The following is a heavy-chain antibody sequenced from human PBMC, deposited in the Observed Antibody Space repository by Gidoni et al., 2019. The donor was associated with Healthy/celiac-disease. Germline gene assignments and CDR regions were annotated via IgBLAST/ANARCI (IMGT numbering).Heavy chain of an antibody. Sequence: QLQLQESGPGLVRPSETLSPTCTVPGGSISSSSYYWGWIRQPPGKGLEWIGSIYYSGSTYYNPSLKSRVTISVDTSKNQFSLKLSSVTAADTAVYYCARQLLLPITYNWFDPWGQGTLVTVSS. CDR1: GGSISSSSYY. J-gene: IGHJ5*02. CDR2: IYYSGST. V-gene: IGHV4-39*01. CDR3: ARQLLLPITYNWFDP. D-gene: IGHD2-15*01.